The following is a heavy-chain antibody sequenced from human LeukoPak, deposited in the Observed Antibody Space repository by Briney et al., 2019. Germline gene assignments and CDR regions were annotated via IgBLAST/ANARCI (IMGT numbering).Heavy chain of an antibody. CDR1: GFTFSSFW. Sequence: GGSLRLSCTASGFTFSSFWMHWVRHVPGKGLVWLSHISPDGTKNNYAGLVEGRFTISRDNAKNTLYLQMNSLGAEDTAVYFCARGLDYGYGFVFWGQGALVTVSS. D-gene: IGHD4-17*01. CDR3: ARGLDYGYGFVF. CDR2: ISPDGTKN. V-gene: IGHV3-74*01. J-gene: IGHJ4*02.